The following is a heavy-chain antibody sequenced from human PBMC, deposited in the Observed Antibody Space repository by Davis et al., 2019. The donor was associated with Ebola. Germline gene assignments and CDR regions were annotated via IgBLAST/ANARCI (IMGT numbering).Heavy chain of an antibody. CDR2: IRSKANSYAT. D-gene: IGHD3-3*01. CDR3: TSDITIFGVAADY. J-gene: IGHJ4*02. V-gene: IGHV3-73*01. CDR1: GFTFSDYY. Sequence: GESLKISCAASGFTFSDYYMSWIRQASGKGLEWVGRIRSKANSYATAYAASVKGRFTISRDDSKNTAYLQMNSLKTEDTAVYYCTSDITIFGVAADYWGQGTLVTVSS.